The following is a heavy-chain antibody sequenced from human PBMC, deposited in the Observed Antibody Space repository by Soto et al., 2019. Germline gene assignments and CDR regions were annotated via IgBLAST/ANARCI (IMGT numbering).Heavy chain of an antibody. J-gene: IGHJ3*02. Sequence: XGSLRLSWAASGFAFSSHPMSWVRQAPEKGLEWVSGISDGGDLTYNADSVKGRFTISRDNSKDTLYLQMNSLRAEDTAVYYCARRVIGSSRAFDIWGQGTMVTVSS. D-gene: IGHD3-10*01. CDR1: GFAFSSHP. CDR3: ARRVIGSSRAFDI. CDR2: ISDGGDLT. V-gene: IGHV3-23*01.